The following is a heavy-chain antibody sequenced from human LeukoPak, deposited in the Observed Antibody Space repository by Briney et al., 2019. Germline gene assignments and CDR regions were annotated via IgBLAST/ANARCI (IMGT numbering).Heavy chain of an antibody. V-gene: IGHV1-2*02. J-gene: IGHJ1*01. Sequence: GASVKVSCKASGYTFTSYDINWVRQAPGQGLEWMGWINPNSGGTNYAQKFQGRVTMTRDTSISTAYMELSRLRSDDTAVYYCAREGGDYDEYFQHWGQGTLVTVSS. CDR1: GYTFTSYD. D-gene: IGHD4-17*01. CDR2: INPNSGGT. CDR3: AREGGDYDEYFQH.